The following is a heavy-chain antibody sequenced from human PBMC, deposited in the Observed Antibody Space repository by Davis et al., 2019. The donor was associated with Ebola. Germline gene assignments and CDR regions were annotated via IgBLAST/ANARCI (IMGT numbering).Heavy chain of an antibody. D-gene: IGHD1-26*01. CDR1: GFTFSGSA. CDR2: IRSKANNYAT. Sequence: GESLKISCAASGFTFSGSAMHWVRQASGKGLEWVGRIRSKANNYATTYAASVKGRFTISRDESMNTAYLQMNSLKTEDTAVYYCTRWDLDGNPFDYWGQGTLVTVSS. CDR3: TRWDLDGNPFDY. V-gene: IGHV3-73*01. J-gene: IGHJ4*02.